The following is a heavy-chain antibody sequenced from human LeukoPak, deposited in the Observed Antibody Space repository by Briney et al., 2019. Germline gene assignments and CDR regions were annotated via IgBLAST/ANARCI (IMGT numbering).Heavy chain of an antibody. V-gene: IGHV3-30*18. D-gene: IGHD6-6*01. CDR1: GFTFSNAW. J-gene: IGHJ6*02. CDR2: ISYDGSNK. CDR3: AKVLQYSSSKIHYYYYYGMDV. Sequence: QPGGSLRLSCAASGFTFSNAWMNWVRQAPGKGLEWVAVISYDGSNKYYADSVKGRFTISRDNSKNTLYLQMNSLRAEDTAVYYCAKVLQYSSSKIHYYYYYGMDVWGQGTTVTVSS.